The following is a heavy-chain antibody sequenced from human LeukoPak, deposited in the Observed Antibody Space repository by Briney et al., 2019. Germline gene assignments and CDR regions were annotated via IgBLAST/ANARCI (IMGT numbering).Heavy chain of an antibody. V-gene: IGHV1-2*04. CDR2: INPNSGGT. J-gene: IGHJ4*02. Sequence: ASVKVSCKASGYTFTGYYMHWVRQAPGQGLEWMGWINPNSGGTNYAQKLQGWVTMTRDTSISTAYMELSRLRSDDTAVYYCARDRDGGSYVDYWGQGTLVTVSS. CDR3: ARDRDGGSYVDY. CDR1: GYTFTGYY. D-gene: IGHD1-26*01.